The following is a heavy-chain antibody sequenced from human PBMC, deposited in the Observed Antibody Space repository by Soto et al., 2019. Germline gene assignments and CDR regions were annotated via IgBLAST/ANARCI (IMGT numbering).Heavy chain of an antibody. J-gene: IGHJ6*02. V-gene: IGHV5-51*01. CDR3: ARHNTGYYDSSGYSPYYYGMDV. D-gene: IGHD3-22*01. CDR2: IYPGDSDT. CDR1: GYSFTSYW. Sequence: GESLKISCKGSGYSFTSYWIGWVRQMPGKGLEWMGIIYPGDSDTRYSPSFQGQVTISADKSIGTAYLQWSSLKASDTAMYYCARHNTGYYDSSGYSPYYYGMDVWGQGTTVTVSS.